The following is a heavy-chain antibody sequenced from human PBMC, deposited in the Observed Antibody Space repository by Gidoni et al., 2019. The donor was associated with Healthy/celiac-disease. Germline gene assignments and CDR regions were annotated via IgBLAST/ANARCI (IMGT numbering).Heavy chain of an antibody. Sequence: QLQLQESGPGLVKPSETLSLTCTVSGGSISSSSYYWGWIRQPPGKGLEWIGSIYYSGSTYYNPSLKSRVTISVDTSKNQFSLKLSSVTAADTAVYYCARDRRAFIAAAGISAGYFDLWGRGTLVTVSS. CDR1: GGSISSSSYY. CDR2: IYYSGST. J-gene: IGHJ2*01. D-gene: IGHD6-13*01. CDR3: ARDRRAFIAAAGISAGYFDL. V-gene: IGHV4-39*07.